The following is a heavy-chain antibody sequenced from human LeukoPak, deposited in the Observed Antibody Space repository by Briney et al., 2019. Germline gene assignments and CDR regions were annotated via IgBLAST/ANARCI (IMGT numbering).Heavy chain of an antibody. J-gene: IGHJ5*02. V-gene: IGHV4-30-2*01. CDR3: ARDHGDYGNWFDP. Sequence: SETLSLTCAVSGGSISSGSYSWSWIRQPPGKGLEWIGYIYHSGSTYYNPSLKSRVTISVDRSKNQFSLKLSSVTAADTAVYYCARDHGDYGNWFDPWGQGTLVTVSS. CDR1: GGSISSGSYS. D-gene: IGHD4-17*01. CDR2: IYHSGST.